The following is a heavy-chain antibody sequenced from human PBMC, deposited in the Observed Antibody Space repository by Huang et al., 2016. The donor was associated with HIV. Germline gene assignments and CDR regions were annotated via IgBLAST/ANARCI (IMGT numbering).Heavy chain of an antibody. Sequence: EVQLVQSGAEVKKPGESLKISCTGSGYSFSIYWIAWVRQMLGKGLEWMGIIYPVESKSTYSPSFEGHVSISVDKSINTVDLHWSSLKASDTAIYYCAKGRRAFDVWGQGTWVTVSS. CDR1: GYSFSIYW. CDR3: AKGRRAFDV. V-gene: IGHV5-51*03. CDR2: IYPVESKS. J-gene: IGHJ3*01.